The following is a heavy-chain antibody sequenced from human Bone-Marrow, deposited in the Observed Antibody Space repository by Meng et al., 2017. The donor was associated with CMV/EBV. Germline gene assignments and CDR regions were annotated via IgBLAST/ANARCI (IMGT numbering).Heavy chain of an antibody. D-gene: IGHD5-12*01. J-gene: IGHJ6*02. CDR3: ARASGYDVNYYYYYGMDV. CDR1: GGTFSSYA. V-gene: IGHV1-69*05. Sequence: SVKVSCKASGGTFSSYAISWVRQAPGQGLEWMGGIIPIFGTANYAQKFQGRVTITTDESTSTAYMELSSLRSEDTAAYYCARASGYDVNYYYYYGMDVWGQGTTVTVSS. CDR2: IIPIFGTA.